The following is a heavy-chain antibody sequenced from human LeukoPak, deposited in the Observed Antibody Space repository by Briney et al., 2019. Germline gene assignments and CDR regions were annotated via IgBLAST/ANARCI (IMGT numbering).Heavy chain of an antibody. CDR1: GFTFSSYG. CDR2: IWYDGSNI. V-gene: IGHV3-33*01. D-gene: IGHD3-10*01. CDR3: ARGGMYYYGSGSQAFDY. Sequence: GGSLRLSCTASGFTFSSYGMHWVRQAPGRGLEWVAVIWYDGSNIYYADSVKGRFTISRDNPKKMLYMQMNSLRAEDTAVYYCARGGMYYYGSGSQAFDYWGQGTLVTVSS. J-gene: IGHJ4*02.